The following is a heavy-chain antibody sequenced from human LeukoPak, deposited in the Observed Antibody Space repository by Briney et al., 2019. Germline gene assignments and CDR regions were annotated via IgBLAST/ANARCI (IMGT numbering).Heavy chain of an antibody. CDR1: GFTFSSYE. D-gene: IGHD3-10*01. V-gene: IGHV3-48*03. Sequence: QPGGSLILSCAASGFTFSSYEMNWVRQAPGKGLEWVSYISSSGSTIYYADSVKGRFTISRDNAKNSLYLQMNSLRAEDTAVYYCASPGVQVTMVRGAPRNSRNWFDPWGQGTLVTVSS. CDR3: ASPGVQVTMVRGAPRNSRNWFDP. CDR2: ISSSGSTI. J-gene: IGHJ5*02.